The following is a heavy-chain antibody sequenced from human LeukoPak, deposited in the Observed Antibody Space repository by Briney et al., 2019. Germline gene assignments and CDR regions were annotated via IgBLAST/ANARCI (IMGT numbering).Heavy chain of an antibody. J-gene: IGHJ2*01. V-gene: IGHV3-30*02. CDR3: AKCYDILTGYYPDWYFDL. D-gene: IGHD3-9*01. CDR2: IRYDGSNK. Sequence: GGSLRLSCAASGFTFSSYGMHWVRQAPGKGLEWVAFIRYDGSNKYYADSVKGRFTISRDNSKNTLYLQMNSLRAEDTAVYYCAKCYDILTGYYPDWYFDLWGRGTLVTVSS. CDR1: GFTFSSYG.